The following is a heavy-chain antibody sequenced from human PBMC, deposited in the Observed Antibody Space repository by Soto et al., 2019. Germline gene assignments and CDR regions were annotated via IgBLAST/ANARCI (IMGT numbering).Heavy chain of an antibody. CDR1: GFTFSSYA. Sequence: GGSLRLSCAASGFTFSSYAMSWVRQAPGKGLEWVSAIDGSGFSTYYADSVKGRFTISRDNSKNTLYLQMNSLRAEDTALYYCAKKITAAQRGFDYWGQGTLVTVSS. CDR3: AKKITAAQRGFDY. D-gene: IGHD6-25*01. CDR2: IDGSGFST. V-gene: IGHV3-23*01. J-gene: IGHJ4*02.